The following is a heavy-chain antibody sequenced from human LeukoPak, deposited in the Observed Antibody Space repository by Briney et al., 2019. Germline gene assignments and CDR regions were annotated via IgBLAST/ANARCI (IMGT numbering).Heavy chain of an antibody. CDR1: GYTHSELS. CDR2: FDPEDGET. Sequence: ASVKVSGKVSGYTHSELSMHSVRQAPGKGLEWMGCFDPEDGETIYAQKFQDRVTMTEDTSTDTAYMELSSLRSDDTAVYYCATHSTADGDYLFDYWGQGTLVTVSS. J-gene: IGHJ4*02. CDR3: ATHSTADGDYLFDY. V-gene: IGHV1-24*01. D-gene: IGHD4-17*01.